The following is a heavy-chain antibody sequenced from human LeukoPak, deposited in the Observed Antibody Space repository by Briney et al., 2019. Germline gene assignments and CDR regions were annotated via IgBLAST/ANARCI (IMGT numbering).Heavy chain of an antibody. J-gene: IGHJ4*02. V-gene: IGHV3-30*07. CDR1: GFTFSSYA. D-gene: IGHD2-15*01. CDR2: ISYGGSNK. CDR3: AKDLRADLTKDWELLGQ. Sequence: HAGGSLRLSCAASGFTFSSYAMHWVRQAPGKGLEWLAVISYGGSNKYYADSVNGRFTISRDNSKNTLYLQMNSLRAEDTAVYYCAKDLRADLTKDWELLGQWGQGTLVTVSS.